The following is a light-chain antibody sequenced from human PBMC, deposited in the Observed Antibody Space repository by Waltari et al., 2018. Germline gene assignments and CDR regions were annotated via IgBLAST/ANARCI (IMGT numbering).Light chain of an antibody. J-gene: IGLJ1*01. CDR3: GVWDSSLSAYV. V-gene: IGLV1-51*02. Sequence: QSAVTQPPSVSAAPGQKVTISCSGSSFNIGKNHVSWYKQHPGTAPKLLIYEKDKGPSLIPALFSSSTSGPSATLGITGLQTGDEADYYCGVWDSSLSAYVFGPGTNVAVL. CDR2: EKD. CDR1: SFNIGKNH.